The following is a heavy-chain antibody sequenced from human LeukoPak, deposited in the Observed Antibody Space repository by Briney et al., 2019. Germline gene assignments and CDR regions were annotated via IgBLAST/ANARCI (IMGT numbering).Heavy chain of an antibody. V-gene: IGHV4-30-2*01. Sequence: KPSQTLSLTCTVSGGSTSSGGYYWSWIRQPPGKGLEWIGYIYHSGSTYYNPSLKSRVTISVDRSKNQFSLKLSSVTAADTAVYYCARGDHVDTAMAWGQGTLVTVSS. CDR1: GGSTSSGGYY. CDR2: IYHSGST. CDR3: ARGDHVDTAMA. D-gene: IGHD5-18*01. J-gene: IGHJ5*02.